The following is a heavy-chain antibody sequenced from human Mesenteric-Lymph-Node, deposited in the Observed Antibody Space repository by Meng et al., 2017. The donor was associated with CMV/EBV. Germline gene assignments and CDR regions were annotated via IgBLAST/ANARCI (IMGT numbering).Heavy chain of an antibody. D-gene: IGHD3-22*01. CDR3: ARLYYYDSSGPHDY. J-gene: IGHJ4*02. CDR1: GFIFSSYE. V-gene: IGHV3-48*03. Sequence: GGSLRPSCAASGFIFSSYEMSWVRQAPGKGLEWVSYINSGGATIYYADSVKGRFTISRDNAKNSLSLQMNSLRAEDTAVYYCARLYYYDSSGPHDYWGQGTLVTVSS. CDR2: INSGGATI.